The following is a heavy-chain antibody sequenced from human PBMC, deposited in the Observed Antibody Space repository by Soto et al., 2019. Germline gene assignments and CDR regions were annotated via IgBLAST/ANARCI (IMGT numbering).Heavy chain of an antibody. J-gene: IGHJ3*02. CDR1: GGTFRSYA. Sequence: QVQLVQSGAEVKKPGSSVKVSCKASGGTFRSYAISWVRQAPGQGLEWMGGIIPIFGTANYAQKFQGRVTITEDESTRPAYMELSSSGSEDTAVYYCASDRLWYSEGAYHYAFAIGGQGTMVTVSS. CDR3: ASDRLWYSEGAYHYAFAI. V-gene: IGHV1-69*01. CDR2: IIPIFGTA. D-gene: IGHD1-26*01.